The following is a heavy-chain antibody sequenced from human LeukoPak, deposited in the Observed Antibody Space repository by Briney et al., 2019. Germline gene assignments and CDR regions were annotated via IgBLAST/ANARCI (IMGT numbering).Heavy chain of an antibody. D-gene: IGHD2-2*01. Sequence: GGSLRLSCAASGNYWMHWVRQAPGKGLVWVSHVNSDGSWTSHADSVKGRFTISKDNAKNTVYLQMNNLRTEDTAVYYCVSFYETNWGRGTLVTVSS. CDR3: VSFYETN. CDR2: VNSDGSWT. CDR1: GNYW. J-gene: IGHJ4*02. V-gene: IGHV3-74*01.